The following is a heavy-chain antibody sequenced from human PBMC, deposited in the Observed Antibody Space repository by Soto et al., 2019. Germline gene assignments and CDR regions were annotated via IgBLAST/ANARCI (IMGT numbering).Heavy chain of an antibody. CDR1: GGTFSSYA. D-gene: IGHD2-15*01. Sequence: QVQLVQSGAEVKKPGSSVKVSCKASGGTFSSYAISWVRQAPGQGLEWMGGIIPIFGTANYAQKFQGRVTITADESTSTAYMELSSLRSEDTAVYYCARGPYCSGGSCYPKNYYWFDPWGQGTLVTVSS. CDR3: ARGPYCSGGSCYPKNYYWFDP. V-gene: IGHV1-69*01. J-gene: IGHJ5*02. CDR2: IIPIFGTA.